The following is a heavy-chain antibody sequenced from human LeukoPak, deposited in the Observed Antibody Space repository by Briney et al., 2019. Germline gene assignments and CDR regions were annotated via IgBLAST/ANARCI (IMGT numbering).Heavy chain of an antibody. V-gene: IGHV3-30*03. Sequence: GSLRISCSASGFTFSSYCMHWVRQAPGKGVEGGAGITYDGSNKYYADSVKGRFTISRDNSKNTLYLQMNSLRAEDTAVYYCARGPTGVGASSRGAFDIWGQGTMVTVSS. CDR3: ARGPTGVGASSRGAFDI. D-gene: IGHD1-26*01. CDR2: ITYDGSNK. J-gene: IGHJ3*02. CDR1: GFTFSSYC.